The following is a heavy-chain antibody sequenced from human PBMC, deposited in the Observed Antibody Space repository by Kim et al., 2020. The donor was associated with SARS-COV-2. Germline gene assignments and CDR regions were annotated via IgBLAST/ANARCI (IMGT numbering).Heavy chain of an antibody. J-gene: IGHJ4*02. CDR2: IFRGGST. CDR1: GLTVSSNH. V-gene: IGHV3-53*01. D-gene: IGHD4-4*01. Sequence: GGSLRLSCAASGLTVSSNHMAWIRQAPGKGLEWVSVIFRGGSTYYAASVQGRFTISRDYSKDTLSLQMNSLRAEDTAIYYCARDTVGDGYSFFDYWGQGTRVIVSS. CDR3: ARDTVGDGYSFFDY.